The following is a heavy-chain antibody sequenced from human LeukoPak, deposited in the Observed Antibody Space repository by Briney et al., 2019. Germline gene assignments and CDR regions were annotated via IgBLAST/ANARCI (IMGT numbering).Heavy chain of an antibody. J-gene: IGHJ6*02. Sequence: ASVKVSCKASGGTFSSYAISWVRQAPGQGLEWMGGIIPIFGTANYAQKFQGRVTITADESTSTAYMELSSLRSEDTAVYYCARDGCSGGSCYSHYHYGMDVWGQGTTVTVSS. V-gene: IGHV1-69*13. CDR2: IIPIFGTA. CDR1: GGTFSSYA. CDR3: ARDGCSGGSCYSHYHYGMDV. D-gene: IGHD2-15*01.